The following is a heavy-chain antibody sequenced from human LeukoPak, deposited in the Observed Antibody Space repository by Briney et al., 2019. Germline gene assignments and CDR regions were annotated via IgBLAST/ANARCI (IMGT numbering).Heavy chain of an antibody. J-gene: IGHJ5*02. D-gene: IGHD6-19*01. CDR3: VRDPKSAVAADWFDP. Sequence: PSETLSLTCAVSGGSISSNNWWTWVRQPPGKGLEWIGEVYHSGTTNYNPSVKSRVTISIDTSNQFSLRLDSMTAADTAVYYCVRDPKSAVAADWFDPWGQGTLVTVSS. CDR2: VYHSGTT. V-gene: IGHV4-4*02. CDR1: GGSISSNNW.